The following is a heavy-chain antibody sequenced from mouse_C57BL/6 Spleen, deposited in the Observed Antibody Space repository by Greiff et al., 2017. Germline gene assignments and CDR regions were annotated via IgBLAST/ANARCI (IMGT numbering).Heavy chain of an antibody. CDR2: ISDGGSYT. CDR3: ARERGMITSYYLDY. V-gene: IGHV5-4*01. CDR1: GFTFSSYA. J-gene: IGHJ2*01. D-gene: IGHD2-4*01. Sequence: EVHLVESGGGLVKPGGSLKLSCAASGFTFSSYAMSWVRQTPEQRLEWVATISDGGSYTYYPDNVKGRFTISRDNAKNNLYLQMSHLKSEDTAMFYCARERGMITSYYLDYWGQGTTLTVSS.